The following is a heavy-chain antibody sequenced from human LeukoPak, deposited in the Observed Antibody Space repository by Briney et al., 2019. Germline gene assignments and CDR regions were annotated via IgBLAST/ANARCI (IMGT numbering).Heavy chain of an antibody. J-gene: IGHJ4*02. D-gene: IGHD3-9*01. Sequence: ASVKVSCKASGYTFTSYGISRVRQATGQGLEWMGWMNPNSGNTGYAQKFQGRVTITRNTSISTAYMELSSLRSEDTAVYYCARGRGLRYFDWLYPNDYFDYWGQGTLVTVSS. CDR2: MNPNSGNT. CDR1: GYTFTSYG. CDR3: ARGRGLRYFDWLYPNDYFDY. V-gene: IGHV1-8*03.